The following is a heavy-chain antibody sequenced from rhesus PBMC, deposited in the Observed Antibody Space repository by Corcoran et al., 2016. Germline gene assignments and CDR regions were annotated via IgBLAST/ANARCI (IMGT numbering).Heavy chain of an antibody. CDR2: SMESVGTI. J-gene: IGHJ4*01. CDR1: WFTCSGYV. Sequence: DVQLVEWGRGWVTRGGSLRLPCVASWFTCSGYVMLWGLAGAGKGIVRVSISMESVGTIDSPDSVKVRITSSRDNAKNSLFRKRKSMSVHDTGVYYFTRDRPAFGMVTWAYWRQGVLVTVS. CDR3: TRDRPAFGMVTWAY. V-gene: IGHV3S26*01. D-gene: IGHD3-3*01.